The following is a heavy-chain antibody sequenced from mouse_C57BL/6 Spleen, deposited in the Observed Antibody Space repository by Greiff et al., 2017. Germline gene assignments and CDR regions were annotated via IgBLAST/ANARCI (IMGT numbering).Heavy chain of an antibody. D-gene: IGHD1-1*01. CDR1: GYAFSSYW. J-gene: IGHJ2*01. CDR3: ARSLTTVADYFDY. V-gene: IGHV1-80*01. Sequence: VQLVESGAELVKPGASVKISCKASGYAFSSYWMNWVKQRPGKGLEWIGQIYPGDGDTNYNGKFKGKATLTADKSSSTAYMQLSSLTSEDSAVYFCARSLTTVADYFDYWGQGTTLTVSS. CDR2: IYPGDGDT.